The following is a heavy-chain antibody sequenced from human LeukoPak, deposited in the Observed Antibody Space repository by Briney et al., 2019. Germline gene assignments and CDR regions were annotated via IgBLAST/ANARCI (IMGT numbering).Heavy chain of an antibody. Sequence: GGSLQICCKGSGYSFTNYWIGWGRQVPGKGLEGMGVIYPGDSDTIYSPSFQGQVTISADKSIITAYLQWSSLKASHTAMYYCARLYYYGSGSYYMGGYYFDYWGQGTLVTVSS. V-gene: IGHV5-51*01. CDR2: IYPGDSDT. D-gene: IGHD3-10*01. CDR1: GYSFTNYW. CDR3: ARLYYYGSGSYYMGGYYFDY. J-gene: IGHJ4*02.